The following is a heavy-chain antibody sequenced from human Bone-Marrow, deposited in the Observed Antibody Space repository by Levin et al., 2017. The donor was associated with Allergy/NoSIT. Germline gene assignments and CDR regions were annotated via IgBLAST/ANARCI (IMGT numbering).Heavy chain of an antibody. J-gene: IGHJ4*02. Sequence: GESLKISCVGSGFTFSRYAMSWVRQAPGRGLEWVASVNNRGNAYYGDSVKGRFTVSRDNSRNTLDLQMDSLRDDDTAIYYCAKDHPSSGWPAFDYWGQGTRVSVSS. V-gene: IGHV3-23*05. D-gene: IGHD6-19*01. CDR2: VNNRGNA. CDR3: AKDHPSSGWPAFDY. CDR1: GFTFSRYA.